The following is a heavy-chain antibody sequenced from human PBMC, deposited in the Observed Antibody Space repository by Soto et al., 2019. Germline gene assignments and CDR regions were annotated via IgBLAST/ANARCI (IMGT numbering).Heavy chain of an antibody. CDR3: ARHLPYCGGDCYSLDY. D-gene: IGHD2-21*02. J-gene: IGHJ4*02. Sequence: PSETVSLTCTVSGGSISSYYWSWIRQPPGKGLEWIGYIYYSASTNYSPSLKSRVTISVDTSKNQFSLNLSSVTAADTAVYYCARHLPYCGGDCYSLDYWGQGTLVTVSS. CDR1: GGSISSYY. CDR2: IYYSAST. V-gene: IGHV4-59*08.